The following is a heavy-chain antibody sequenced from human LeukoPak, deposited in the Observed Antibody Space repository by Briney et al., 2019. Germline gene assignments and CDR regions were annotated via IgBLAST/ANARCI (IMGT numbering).Heavy chain of an antibody. V-gene: IGHV3-30*03. J-gene: IGHJ4*02. CDR3: ARDLMGIAYRGAFYY. Sequence: GGSLRLSCVASGFTLSNYWMSWVRQAPGKGLEWVAVISYDGSNKYYADSVKGRFTISRDNSKNTLYLQMNSLRAEDTAVYYCARDLMGIAYRGAFYYWGQGTLVTVSS. CDR1: GFTLSNYW. CDR2: ISYDGSNK. D-gene: IGHD6-13*01.